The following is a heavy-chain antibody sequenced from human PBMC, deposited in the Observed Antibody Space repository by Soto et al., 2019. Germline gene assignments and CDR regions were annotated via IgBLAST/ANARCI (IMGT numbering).Heavy chain of an antibody. CDR3: ARGYGGYPDY. J-gene: IGHJ4*02. V-gene: IGHV4-59*01. CDR2: IYYSGST. Sequence: SEPLSLTCTVSGGNISSYYWSWIRQPPGKGLEWIGYIYYSGSTNYNPSLKSRVTISVDTSKNQFSLKLSSVTAADTAVYYCARGYGGYPDYWGQGTLVTVSS. D-gene: IGHD5-12*01. CDR1: GGNISSYY.